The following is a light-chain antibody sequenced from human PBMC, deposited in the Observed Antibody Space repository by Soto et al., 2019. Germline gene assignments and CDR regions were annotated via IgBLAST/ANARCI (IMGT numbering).Light chain of an antibody. Sequence: QSALTQPASVSGSPGQSITIACTGTSSDVGSYNYVSWYQHHPGKAPKLIIYEVSHRPSGVSYRFSGSKSGNTASLTISGLPAEDEADYYCTSYTITSTLEIGGGTKLTVL. V-gene: IGLV2-14*01. CDR2: EVS. J-gene: IGLJ2*01. CDR1: SSDVGSYNY. CDR3: TSYTITSTLE.